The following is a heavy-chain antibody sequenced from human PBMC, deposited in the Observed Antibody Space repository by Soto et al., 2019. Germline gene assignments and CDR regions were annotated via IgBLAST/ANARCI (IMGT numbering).Heavy chain of an antibody. J-gene: IGHJ3*02. Sequence: GGSLRLSCAASGFTFSSYGMHWVRQAPGKGLEWVAVIWYDGSNKYYAISVKGRFTISRDNSKNTLYLQMNSLRAEDTAVYYCARDGSCSSTSCYVGDAFDIWGQGTMVTVSS. V-gene: IGHV3-33*01. CDR1: GFTFSSYG. CDR2: IWYDGSNK. D-gene: IGHD2-2*01. CDR3: ARDGSCSSTSCYVGDAFDI.